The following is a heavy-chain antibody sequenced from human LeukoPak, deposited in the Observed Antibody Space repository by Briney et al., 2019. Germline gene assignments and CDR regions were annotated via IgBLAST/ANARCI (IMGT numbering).Heavy chain of an antibody. Sequence: ASVKVSCKASGYTFTNYYMQWVRQAPGQGLECMGIINPSGGSTNYARKFQGRVTMTRDTSTSTAYMELSSLRSEDTAVYYCARVGNYGSGRFRWFDPWGQGTLVTVSS. CDR3: ARVGNYGSGRFRWFDP. CDR2: INPSGGST. CDR1: GYTFTNYY. J-gene: IGHJ5*02. V-gene: IGHV1-46*01. D-gene: IGHD3-10*01.